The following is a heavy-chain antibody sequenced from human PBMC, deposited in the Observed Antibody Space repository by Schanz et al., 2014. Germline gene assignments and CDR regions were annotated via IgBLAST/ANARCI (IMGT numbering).Heavy chain of an antibody. CDR1: GYDFHIYA. J-gene: IGHJ5*02. V-gene: IGHV1-8*02. D-gene: IGHD6-25*01. Sequence: QVQLVQSGAEVKKPGASVTVSCKASGYDFHIYAYSWVRQAIGQGPEWMGWMQPDSGKTHYAEKFQGRVAMTRDVSISTAYMELSSLASEDTAVYYCARGQRRTIGRPFGPWGQGTLVTVSS. CDR3: ARGQRRTIGRPFGP. CDR2: MQPDSGKT.